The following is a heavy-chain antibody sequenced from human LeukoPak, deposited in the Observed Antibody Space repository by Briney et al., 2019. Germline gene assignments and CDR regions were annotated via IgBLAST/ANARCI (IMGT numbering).Heavy chain of an antibody. Sequence: GRSLRLSCAASGFTFSNYAMTWVRQAPGKGLEWVSTIGSSGGSTYYADSVKGRFTISRDNSKNTLYLQMNSLRAEDSAVYYCAKGGINGDSDYWGQGTLVTVSS. CDR3: AKGGINGDSDY. CDR1: GFTFSNYA. V-gene: IGHV3-23*01. CDR2: IGSSGGST. J-gene: IGHJ4*02. D-gene: IGHD4-17*01.